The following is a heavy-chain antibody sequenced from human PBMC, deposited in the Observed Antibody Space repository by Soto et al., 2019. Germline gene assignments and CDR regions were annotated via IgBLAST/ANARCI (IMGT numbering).Heavy chain of an antibody. CDR1: GYTFTSYG. J-gene: IGHJ6*03. CDR3: ARVAGDYNNDYSLYYYYYMDV. D-gene: IGHD4-4*01. Sequence: ASVKVSCKASGYTFTSYGISWVRQAPGQGLEWMGWISAYNGNTNYAQKLQGRVTMTTDTSTSTAYMELRSLRSDDTAVYYCARVAGDYNNDYSLYYYYYMDVWGKGTTVTRLL. V-gene: IGHV1-18*01. CDR2: ISAYNGNT.